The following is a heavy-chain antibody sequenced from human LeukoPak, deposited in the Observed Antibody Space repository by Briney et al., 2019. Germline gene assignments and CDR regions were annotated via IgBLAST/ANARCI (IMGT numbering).Heavy chain of an antibody. CDR2: IKVEGSEK. CDR1: GFTFSNSW. V-gene: IGHV3-7*04. J-gene: IGHJ5*02. CDR3: ARAYSSPNWFDP. Sequence: GGSLRLSCAASGFTFSNSWMSWVRQAPGKGLEWVANIKVEGSEKYYVDSVKGRFTISRDNAKSSLYLQMNSLRAEDTAVYYCARAYSSPNWFDPWGQGTLVTVSS. D-gene: IGHD6-13*01.